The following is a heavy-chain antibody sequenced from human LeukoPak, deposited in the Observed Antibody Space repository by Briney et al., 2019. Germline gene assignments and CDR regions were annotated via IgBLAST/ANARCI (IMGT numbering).Heavy chain of an antibody. Sequence: PGGSLRLSYVASGFIIGSYWMSWVRQAPGKGLEWVANIRQDGSEKYYVDSVKGRLTTSRDNAKNSLYLQMNNLTAADTAIYYCARAGYYGDDAFDLWGQGTRVTVSS. V-gene: IGHV3-7*01. CDR3: ARAGYYGDDAFDL. CDR2: IRQDGSEK. D-gene: IGHD2/OR15-2a*01. J-gene: IGHJ3*01. CDR1: GFIIGSYW.